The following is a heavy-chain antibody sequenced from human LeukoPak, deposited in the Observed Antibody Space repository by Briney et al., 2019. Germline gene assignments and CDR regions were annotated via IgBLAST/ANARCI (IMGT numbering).Heavy chain of an antibody. CDR2: INHSGST. Sequence: SETLSLTCAVYGGSFSGYYWSWMRQPPGKGLEWIGEINHSGSTNYNPSLKSRVTISVDTSKNQFSLKLSSVTAADTAVYYCARHCRKREMYYYYYMDVWGKGTTVTVSS. D-gene: IGHD2-2*01. V-gene: IGHV4-34*01. J-gene: IGHJ6*03. CDR3: ARHCRKREMYYYYYMDV. CDR1: GGSFSGYY.